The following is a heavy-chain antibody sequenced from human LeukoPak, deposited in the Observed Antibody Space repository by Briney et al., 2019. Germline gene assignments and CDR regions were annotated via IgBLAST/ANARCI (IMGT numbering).Heavy chain of an antibody. CDR1: GGSISGYY. CDR3: ARDVRSGWYAYFDY. J-gene: IGHJ4*02. D-gene: IGHD6-19*01. Sequence: SETLSLTCTVSGGSISGYYWSWIRQPAGKGLEWIGRIYTSGSTNYNPSLKSRVTMSVDTSKNQFSLKLSSVTAADTAVYYCARDVRSGWYAYFDYWGQGTLVTVSS. V-gene: IGHV4-4*07. CDR2: IYTSGST.